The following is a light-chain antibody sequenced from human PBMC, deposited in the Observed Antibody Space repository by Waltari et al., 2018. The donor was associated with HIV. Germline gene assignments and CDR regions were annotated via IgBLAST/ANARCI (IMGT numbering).Light chain of an antibody. Sequence: QSALTQPASVSGSPGQSITISCTGTSSDVGGYNYVSWYQHHPGKAPKLMIYEVSNRPSGVSNRFSGSKSGNTASLTISGLLAEDEADYYCSSYTSSSTSHVFGTGTKVTVL. V-gene: IGLV2-14*01. CDR2: EVS. CDR3: SSYTSSSTSHV. CDR1: SSDVGGYNY. J-gene: IGLJ1*01.